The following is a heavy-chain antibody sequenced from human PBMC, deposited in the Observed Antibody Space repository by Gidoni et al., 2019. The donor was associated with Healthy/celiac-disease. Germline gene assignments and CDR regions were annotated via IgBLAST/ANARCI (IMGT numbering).Heavy chain of an antibody. Sequence: EVQLVESGGGLVQPGGSLRLSCAASGFTFSSYEMNWVRQAPGKGLGWVSYISSSGSTIYYADSVKGRFTISRDNAKNSLYLQMNSLRAEDTAVYYCARDKGGVDYGDFPAHNYYGMDVWGQGTTVTVSS. CDR1: GFTFSSYE. J-gene: IGHJ6*02. CDR2: ISSSGSTI. CDR3: ARDKGGVDYGDFPAHNYYGMDV. D-gene: IGHD4-17*01. V-gene: IGHV3-48*03.